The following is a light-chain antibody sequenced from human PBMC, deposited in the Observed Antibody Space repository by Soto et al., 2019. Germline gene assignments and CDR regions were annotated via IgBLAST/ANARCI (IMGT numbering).Light chain of an antibody. CDR3: APWGDRLXAVN. CDR2: SNN. Sequence: QSFLSQPPSASGTPGQKVFISCSGSSSSIGGTNYSYWYQQLPGASPKLLMHSNNLRPSGFPERISDSKFVTAASLAISGLRYEDEAVYDCAPWGDRLXAVNVGGGTKVXV. CDR1: SSSIGGTNY. J-gene: IGLJ6*01. V-gene: IGLV1-47*02.